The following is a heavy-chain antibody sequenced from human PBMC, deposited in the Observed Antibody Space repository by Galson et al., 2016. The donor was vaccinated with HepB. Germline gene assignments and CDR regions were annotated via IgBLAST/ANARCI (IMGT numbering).Heavy chain of an antibody. J-gene: IGHJ3*02. CDR3: ARRDLLRKAFDI. CDR1: GDSIISSIYS. V-gene: IGHV4-39*01. Sequence: SETLSLTCTVSGDSIISSIYSWGWIRQPPGKRLEWIASIYYTWSTDYNPSLKSRVTISVDTSKNQFSLNVSSVTATDTAVYYCARRDLLRKAFDIWGHGTMVTVSS. D-gene: IGHD2-15*01. CDR2: IYYTWST.